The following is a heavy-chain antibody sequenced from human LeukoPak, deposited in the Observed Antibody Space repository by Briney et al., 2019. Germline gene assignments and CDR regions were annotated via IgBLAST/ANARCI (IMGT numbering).Heavy chain of an antibody. CDR1: GGSFSGYY. CDR2: INHSGST. D-gene: IGHD3-10*01. Sequence: SETLSLTCAVYGGSFSGYYWSWIRQPPGKGLEWIGEINHSGSTNYNPSLKSRVTISVDTSKNQFSLKLSSVTAADTAVYYCARDLEGMRPWGQGTLVTVSS. V-gene: IGHV4-34*01. J-gene: IGHJ5*02. CDR3: ARDLEGMRP.